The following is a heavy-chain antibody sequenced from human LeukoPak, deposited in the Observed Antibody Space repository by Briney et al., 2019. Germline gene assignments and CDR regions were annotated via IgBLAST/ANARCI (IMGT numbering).Heavy chain of an antibody. CDR1: GGSISGYF. V-gene: IGHV4-59*08. CDR2: IYDSGGT. D-gene: IGHD6-19*01. Sequence: SETLSLTCTVSGGSISGYFWSWIRQPPGKGLEWIGYIYDSGGTNYSPSLKSRVNISVDTSRNQFSLKLSSVTAADTAVYYCARQYSSGWYPFDSWGQGTLVTVSS. CDR3: ARQYSSGWYPFDS. J-gene: IGHJ4*02.